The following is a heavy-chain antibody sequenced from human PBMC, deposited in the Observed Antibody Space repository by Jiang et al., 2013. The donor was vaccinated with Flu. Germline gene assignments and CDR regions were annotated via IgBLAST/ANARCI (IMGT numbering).Heavy chain of an antibody. D-gene: IGHD3-22*01. J-gene: IGHJ3*02. Sequence: VQLLESGGGVVQPGRSLRLSCAASGFTFSSYGMHWVRQAPGKGLEWVAVIWYDGSNKYYADSVKGRFTISRDNSKNTLYLQMNSLRAEDTAVYYCARENYDSSGYYNDQSALYIWGQGTMVTVSS. V-gene: IGHV3-33*01. CDR3: ARENYDSSGYYNDQSALYI. CDR1: GFTFSSYG. CDR2: IWYDGSNK.